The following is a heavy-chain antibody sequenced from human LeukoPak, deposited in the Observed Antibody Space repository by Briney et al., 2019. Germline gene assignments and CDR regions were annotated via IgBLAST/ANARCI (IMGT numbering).Heavy chain of an antibody. CDR1: GFTVSSNY. V-gene: IGHV3-66*02. CDR2: IYSGGST. J-gene: IGHJ4*02. Sequence: GGSLRLSCAASGFTVSSNYMSWVRQAPGKGLEWVSVIYSGGSTYYADSVKGRFNISRDNSKNTLYLQMNSLRAEDTAVYYCARGVTMVRGVINYFDYWGQGTLVNVSS. CDR3: ARGVTMVRGVINYFDY. D-gene: IGHD3-10*01.